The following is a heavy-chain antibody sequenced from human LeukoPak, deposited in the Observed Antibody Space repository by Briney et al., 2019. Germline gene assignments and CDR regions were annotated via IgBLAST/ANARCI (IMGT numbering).Heavy chain of an antibody. Sequence: GGSLRLSCAASGLTGSHNYVSWVRQAPGKGLEWVSAIHTSGDTCYADSVKGRFTISRDTSKNTLYLQINSLRVEDTAVYYCIVFGDSDHWGQGTLVTVSS. J-gene: IGHJ4*02. CDR2: IHTSGDT. V-gene: IGHV3-53*01. CDR1: GLTGSHNY. CDR3: IVFGDSDH. D-gene: IGHD4-17*01.